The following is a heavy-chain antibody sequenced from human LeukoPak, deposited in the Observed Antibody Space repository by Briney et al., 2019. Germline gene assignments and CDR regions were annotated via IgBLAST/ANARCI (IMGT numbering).Heavy chain of an antibody. Sequence: ASVKVSCKASGYTFTGYYMHWVRQAPGQGLEWMGWINPNSGGTNYAQKFQGRVTMTRDTSISTAYMELSRLRSDDTAVYYCARFPLIAAAGNGGDYWGQGTLVTVSS. CDR2: INPNSGGT. CDR3: ARFPLIAAAGNGGDY. CDR1: GYTFTGYY. V-gene: IGHV1-2*02. D-gene: IGHD6-13*01. J-gene: IGHJ4*02.